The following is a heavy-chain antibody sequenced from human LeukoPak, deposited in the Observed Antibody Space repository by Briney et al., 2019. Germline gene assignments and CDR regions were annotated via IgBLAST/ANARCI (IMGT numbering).Heavy chain of an antibody. CDR1: GGSISSSSYY. CDR2: IYYSGST. CDR3: ARNVLLWFGELFAFDY. J-gene: IGHJ4*02. V-gene: IGHV4-39*01. D-gene: IGHD3-10*01. Sequence: SSETLSLTCTVSGGSISSSSYYWGWIRQPPGKGLEWIGSIYYSGSTYYNPSLKSRVTISVDTSKNQFSLKLSSVTAADTAVYYCARNVLLWFGELFAFDYWGQGTLVTVSS.